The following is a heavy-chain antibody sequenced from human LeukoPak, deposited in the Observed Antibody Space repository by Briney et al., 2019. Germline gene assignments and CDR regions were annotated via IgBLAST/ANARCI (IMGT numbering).Heavy chain of an antibody. J-gene: IGHJ4*02. CDR3: GKIYCSGRSCSDY. CDR2: ISCSGGST. V-gene: IGHV3-23*01. CDR1: GCILISYA. D-gene: IGHD2-15*01. Sequence: GGSLRLSCAASGCILISYAMSWVRQAPSKGLEWVSAISCSGGSTYYADSVKGRFTISRDNSKNTLYLQMNSLRAEDTVVYYCGKIYCSGRSCSDYWGQGTLVTVSS.